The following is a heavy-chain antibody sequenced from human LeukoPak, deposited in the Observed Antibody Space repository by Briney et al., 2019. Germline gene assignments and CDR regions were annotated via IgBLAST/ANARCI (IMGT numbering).Heavy chain of an antibody. CDR2: INPYSGGT. CDR3: ARGPSGAFDI. Sequence: ASVKVSCKASGYTFTGYYMHWVRQAPGQGLEWMAWINPYSGGTNYAQKFQGRVTMTRDTSISTAYMELSRLRSDDTAVYYCARGPSGAFDIWGQGTMVTVSS. J-gene: IGHJ3*02. V-gene: IGHV1-2*02. CDR1: GYTFTGYY.